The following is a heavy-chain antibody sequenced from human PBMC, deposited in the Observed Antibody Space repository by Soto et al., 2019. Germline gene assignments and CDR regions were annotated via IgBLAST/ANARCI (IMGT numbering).Heavy chain of an antibody. V-gene: IGHV3-48*01. CDR3: ARSSYYNYYYYYMDV. CDR1: GFTFSSYG. D-gene: IGHD4-4*01. J-gene: IGHJ6*03. CDR2: ISSSSSTI. Sequence: GGSLRLSCAASGFTFSSYGMHWVRQAPGKGLEWVSYISSSSSTIYYADSVKGRFTISRDNAKNSLYLQMNSLRAEDTAVYYCARSSYYNYYYYYMDVWGKGTTVTVSS.